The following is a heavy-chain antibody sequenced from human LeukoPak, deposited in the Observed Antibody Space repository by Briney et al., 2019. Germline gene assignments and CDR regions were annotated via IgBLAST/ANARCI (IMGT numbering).Heavy chain of an antibody. CDR3: ARSGVVPAAIPILRHGVRDNWFDP. Sequence: GASVKVSCKASGGTFSSYAISWVRQAPGQGLEWMGRIIPILGIANYAQKFQGRVTITTDESTSTAYMELSSLRSEDTAVYYCARSGVVPAAIPILRHGVRDNWFDPWGQGTLVTVSS. D-gene: IGHD2-2*01. J-gene: IGHJ5*02. V-gene: IGHV1-69*04. CDR2: IIPILGIA. CDR1: GGTFSSYA.